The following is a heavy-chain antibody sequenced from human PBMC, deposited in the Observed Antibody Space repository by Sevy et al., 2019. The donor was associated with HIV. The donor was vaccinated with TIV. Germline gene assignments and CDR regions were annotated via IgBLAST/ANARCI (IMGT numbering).Heavy chain of an antibody. D-gene: IGHD3-22*01. Sequence: ASVKVSCKVCGYTLIQISIHWVRQAPGRGLEWMGSFDPEDGETIYAQKFQGRLTMTEDTSTDTAYMEMSSLKSEDTAVYYCAATKDYYESSGDPFDYWGQGTLVTVSS. CDR1: GYTLIQIS. CDR2: FDPEDGET. CDR3: AATKDYYESSGDPFDY. J-gene: IGHJ4*02. V-gene: IGHV1-24*01.